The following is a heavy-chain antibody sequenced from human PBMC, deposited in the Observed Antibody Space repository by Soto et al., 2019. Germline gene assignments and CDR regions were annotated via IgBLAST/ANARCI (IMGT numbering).Heavy chain of an antibody. J-gene: IGHJ5*02. V-gene: IGHV3-21*01. D-gene: IGHD2-15*01. CDR3: ARDRRVYCSGGSCYWFDP. CDR2: ISSSSSYI. CDR1: GFTFSSYS. Sequence: EVQLVESGGGLVKPGGSLRLSCAASGFTFSSYSMNWVRQAPGKGLEWVSSISSSSSYIYYADSVKGRFTISRDNPKNSLYLQMNSLRAEDTAVYYCARDRRVYCSGGSCYWFDPWGQGTLVTVSS.